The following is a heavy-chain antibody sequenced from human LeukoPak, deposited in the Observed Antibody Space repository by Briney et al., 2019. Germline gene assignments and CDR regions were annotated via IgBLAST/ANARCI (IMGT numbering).Heavy chain of an antibody. V-gene: IGHV3-23*01. CDR3: VKFRGIQHYNYHMDV. D-gene: IGHD3-10*01. Sequence: EGFLKLSCAASGFTFSSYAMSWVRQAPGKGLEWVSGLTGSGGNTYYADSVKRRFTISRENSKNTLSLQMNSLRAEDAAVDYGVKFRGIQHYNYHMDVWGKGTTVTVSS. CDR1: GFTFSSYA. J-gene: IGHJ6*03. CDR2: LTGSGGNT.